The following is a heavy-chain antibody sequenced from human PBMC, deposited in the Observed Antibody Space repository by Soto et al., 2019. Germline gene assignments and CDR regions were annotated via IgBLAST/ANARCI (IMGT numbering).Heavy chain of an antibody. V-gene: IGHV4-30-2*01. CDR3: ARGQVVAAQH. J-gene: IGHJ4*02. CDR2: IYHSGST. D-gene: IGHD2-15*01. Sequence: QLQLQESGSGLVKPSQTLSLTCAVSGGSISSGGYSWSWIRQPPGKGLEWIGYIYHSGSTYYNPSLXRXAXIXLDRSKHQFSLKLSSATAADTAVYYCARGQVVAAQHWGQGALVTVSP. CDR1: GGSISSGGYS.